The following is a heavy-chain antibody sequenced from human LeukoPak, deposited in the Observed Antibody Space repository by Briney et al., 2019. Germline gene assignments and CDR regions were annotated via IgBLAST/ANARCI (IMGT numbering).Heavy chain of an antibody. CDR2: IIPIFGTA. Sequence: ASVKVSCKASGGTFSSYAISWVRQAPGQGLEWMGGIIPIFGTANYAQKFQGRVTITADESTSTAYMELSSLRSEDTAVYYCAMYSSSFPAAFDIWGQGTMVTVSS. J-gene: IGHJ3*02. CDR3: AMYSSSFPAAFDI. CDR1: GGTFSSYA. V-gene: IGHV1-69*13. D-gene: IGHD6-13*01.